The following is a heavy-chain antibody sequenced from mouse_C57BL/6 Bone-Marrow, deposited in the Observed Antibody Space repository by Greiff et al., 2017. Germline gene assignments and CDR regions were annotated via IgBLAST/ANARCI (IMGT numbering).Heavy chain of an antibody. CDR3: ARVITTLYFDV. CDR1: GFTFSSYA. V-gene: IGHV5-4*01. Sequence: DVQLVESGGGLVKPGGSLKLSCAASGFTFSSYAMSWVRQTPEKRLEWVATISDGGSYTYYPDNVKGRFTISRDNAKNNLYLQMSHLKSEDTAMYYCARVITTLYFDVWGTGTTVTVSS. CDR2: ISDGGSYT. J-gene: IGHJ1*03. D-gene: IGHD1-1*01.